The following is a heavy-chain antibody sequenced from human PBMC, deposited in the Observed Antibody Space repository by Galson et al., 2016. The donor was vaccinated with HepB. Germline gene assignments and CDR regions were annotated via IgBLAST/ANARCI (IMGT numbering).Heavy chain of an antibody. D-gene: IGHD7-27*01. V-gene: IGHV3-33*08. J-gene: IGHJ6*02. Sequence: SLRLSCAASGFTFSGYKMNWVRQAPGKALEWVAVIWSDGSRRHYADSVKGRFTFSRDNSKNTLYLQMNSLRAEDTAVYYCARAWGNYGMDVWGQGTTVTVS. CDR2: IWSDGSRR. CDR1: GFTFSGYK. CDR3: ARAWGNYGMDV.